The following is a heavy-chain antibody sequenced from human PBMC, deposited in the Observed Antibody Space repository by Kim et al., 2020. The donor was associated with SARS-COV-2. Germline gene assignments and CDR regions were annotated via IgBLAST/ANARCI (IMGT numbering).Heavy chain of an antibody. CDR1: GFTFSDYY. D-gene: IGHD3-9*01. V-gene: IGHV3-11*05. CDR2: ISSSSSYT. CDR3: ARDRAYYDILTAYPPDGMDV. J-gene: IGHJ6*02. Sequence: GGSLRLSCAASGFTFSDYYMSWIRQAPGKGLEWVSYISSSSSYTNYADSVKGRFTISRDNAKNSLYLQMNSLRAEDTAVYYCARDRAYYDILTAYPPDGMDVWGQGTTVTVSS.